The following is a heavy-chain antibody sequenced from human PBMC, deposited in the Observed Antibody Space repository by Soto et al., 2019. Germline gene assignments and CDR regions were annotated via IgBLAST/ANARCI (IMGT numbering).Heavy chain of an antibody. CDR1: GYTFTSYT. CDR3: ARGAVVIAFFDY. D-gene: IGHD3-22*01. J-gene: IGHJ4*02. CDR2: IIPILGIA. V-gene: IGHV1-69*02. Sequence: ASLKVSCKASGYTFTSYTISWVRQAPGQGLEWMGRIIPILGIANYAQKFQGRVTITADKSTSTAYMELSSLRSEDTAVYYCARGAVVIAFFDYWGQGTLVTVSS.